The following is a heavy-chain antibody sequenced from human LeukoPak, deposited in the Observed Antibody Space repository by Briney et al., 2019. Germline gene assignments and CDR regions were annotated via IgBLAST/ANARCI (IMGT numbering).Heavy chain of an antibody. D-gene: IGHD3-22*01. V-gene: IGHV3-23*01. CDR1: GFTFSSYA. CDR3: AKEKGPYYYDSSGSDY. J-gene: IGHJ4*02. Sequence: GGSLRLSCAASGFTFSSYAMNWVRQGPGKGLEWVSGISGSGGSTYYADSVKGRFTSSRDNSKNALYLQMHSRRAEDTAVYYCAKEKGPYYYDSSGSDYWGQGTLVTVSS. CDR2: ISGSGGST.